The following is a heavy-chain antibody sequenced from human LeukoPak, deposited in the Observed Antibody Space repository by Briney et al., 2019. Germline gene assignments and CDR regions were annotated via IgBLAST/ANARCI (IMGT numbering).Heavy chain of an antibody. J-gene: IGHJ3*02. V-gene: IGHV3-33*01. CDR1: GFTFRSYG. Sequence: GGSLRLSCAASGFTFRSYGMHWVRQAPGKGLEWVAVIWYDGSNKYYADSVKGRFTISRDNSKNTLYLQMNSLRAEDTAVYYCARDLGDEYAFDIWGQGTMVTVSS. D-gene: IGHD4-17*01. CDR2: IWYDGSNK. CDR3: ARDLGDEYAFDI.